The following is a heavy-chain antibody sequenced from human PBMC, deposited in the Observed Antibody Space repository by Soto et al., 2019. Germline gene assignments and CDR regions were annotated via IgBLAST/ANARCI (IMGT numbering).Heavy chain of an antibody. CDR1: GGSISSSSYS. CDR3: AGIPAAIGVGWFDP. V-gene: IGHV4-39*01. J-gene: IGHJ5*02. Sequence: QLQLQESGPGLVKPSETLSLTCTVSGGSISSSSYSWGWIRQPPGKGLAWIGSIYYSGSTYYNPSLKSRVTISVDTSKNQFSLKLSSVTAADTAVYYCAGIPAAIGVGWFDPWGQGTLVTVSS. D-gene: IGHD2-2*02. CDR2: IYYSGST.